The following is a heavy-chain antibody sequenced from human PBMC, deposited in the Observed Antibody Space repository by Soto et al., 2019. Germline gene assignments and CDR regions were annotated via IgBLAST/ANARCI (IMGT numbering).Heavy chain of an antibody. Sequence: GGSLRLSCAASGFTLRDYWMHWVRQAPGKGLVWVSRINSDGSSTSYADSVKGRFIISRDSAKNMLYLQMNSLRAEDTALYYCTRDPAPSGWYDYWGRGTLVTVYS. CDR3: TRDPAPSGWYDY. CDR2: INSDGSST. CDR1: GFTLRDYW. V-gene: IGHV3-74*01. J-gene: IGHJ4*02. D-gene: IGHD6-19*01.